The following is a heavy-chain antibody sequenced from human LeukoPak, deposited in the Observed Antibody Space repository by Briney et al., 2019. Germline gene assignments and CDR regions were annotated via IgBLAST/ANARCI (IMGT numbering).Heavy chain of an antibody. CDR1: GGSFSGYY. V-gene: IGHV4-34*01. CDR2: INHSGST. J-gene: IGHJ6*02. Sequence: PSETLSLTCAVYGGSFSGYYWSWIRQPPGKGLEWIGEINHSGSTNYNPSLKSRVTISVDTSKNQFSLRLSSVTAADTAVYYCARGPYGGSWLSVYYYYGMDVWGQGTTVTVSS. D-gene: IGHD2-15*01. CDR3: ARGPYGGSWLSVYYYYGMDV.